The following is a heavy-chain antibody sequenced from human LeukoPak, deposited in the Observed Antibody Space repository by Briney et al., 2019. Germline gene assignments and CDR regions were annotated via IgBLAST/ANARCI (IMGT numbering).Heavy chain of an antibody. CDR2: ISSSSSYI. CDR3: ARDLPTSEVGATGSFDY. J-gene: IGHJ4*02. CDR1: GSTFSSYS. D-gene: IGHD1-26*01. Sequence: GGSLRLSCAASGSTFSSYSMNWVRQAPGKGLEWVSSISSSSSYIYYADSVKGRFTISRDNAKNSLYLQMNSLRAEDTAVYYCARDLPTSEVGATGSFDYWGQGTLVTVSS. V-gene: IGHV3-21*01.